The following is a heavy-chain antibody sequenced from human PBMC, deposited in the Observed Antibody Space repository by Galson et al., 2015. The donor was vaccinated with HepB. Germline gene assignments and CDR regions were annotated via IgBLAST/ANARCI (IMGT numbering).Heavy chain of an antibody. Sequence: SLRLSCAASGFTFSGSAMHWVRQASGKGLEWVGRIRSKTNNYATAYAASVKGRFTISRDDSKNTAYLQMNSLKTEDTALYYCTPLHDILTGYPFDYWGQGTLVTVSS. J-gene: IGHJ4*02. CDR3: TPLHDILTGYPFDY. CDR2: IRSKTNNYAT. D-gene: IGHD3-9*01. CDR1: GFTFSGSA. V-gene: IGHV3-73*01.